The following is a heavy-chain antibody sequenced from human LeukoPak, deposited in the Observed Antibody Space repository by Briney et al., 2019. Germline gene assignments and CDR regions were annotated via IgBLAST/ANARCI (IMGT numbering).Heavy chain of an antibody. Sequence: PGGSLRLSCAASGFIFSSYWMSWVRQAPGKGLEWVANIKQDGSEKYYVDSVKGRFTISRDNAKNSLYLQMNSLRAEDTAVYYCAKVVDYDYVWGSYSCFDYWGQGTPVTVSS. J-gene: IGHJ4*02. CDR1: GFIFSSYW. D-gene: IGHD3-16*01. CDR3: AKVVDYDYVWGSYSCFDY. V-gene: IGHV3-7*01. CDR2: IKQDGSEK.